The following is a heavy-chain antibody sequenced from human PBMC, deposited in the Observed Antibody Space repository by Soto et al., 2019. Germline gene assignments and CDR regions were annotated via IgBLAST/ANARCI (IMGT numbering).Heavy chain of an antibody. CDR1: GFTFDDYA. Sequence: SLRLSCAASGFTFDDYAMHWVRQAPGKGLEWVSGISWNSGSIGYADSVKGRFTISRDNAKNSLYLQMNSLRAEDTALYYCAKDMGGFEPWGQGTLVTVS. J-gene: IGHJ5*02. V-gene: IGHV3-9*01. D-gene: IGHD3-16*01. CDR2: ISWNSGSI. CDR3: AKDMGGFEP.